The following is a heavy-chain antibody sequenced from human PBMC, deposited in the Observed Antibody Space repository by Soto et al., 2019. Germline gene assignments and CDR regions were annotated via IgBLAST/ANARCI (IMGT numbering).Heavy chain of an antibody. V-gene: IGHV4-31*03. D-gene: IGHD6-13*01. CDR2: INYSGST. Sequence: QVQLQESGPGLVKPSQILSLTCTVSGGSISSGGYYWSWIRQHPGKGLEWIGYINYSGSTHYTPSLRSRVTILADTSDNQFSLNLRSVPAADTAVYYCARLSASAGGIHFWGRGALVTVSS. CDR3: ARLSASAGGIHF. CDR1: GGSISSGGYY. J-gene: IGHJ4*02.